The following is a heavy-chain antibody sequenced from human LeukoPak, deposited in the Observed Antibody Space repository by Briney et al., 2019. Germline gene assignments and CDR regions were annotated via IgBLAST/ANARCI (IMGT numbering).Heavy chain of an antibody. D-gene: IGHD2-15*01. CDR1: GFTFRSYA. CDR2: ISSDGTNK. Sequence: GRSLRLSCVASGFTFRSYAMHCVRQAPGKGLEWVIVISSDGTNKYYADSVKGRFTVSRDNSKNTLYLQMNSLRDKDTAVYYCGRSLTTLEHPGYYYGMDVWGQGTTVTVSS. J-gene: IGHJ6*02. CDR3: GRSLTTLEHPGYYYGMDV. V-gene: IGHV3-30-3*01.